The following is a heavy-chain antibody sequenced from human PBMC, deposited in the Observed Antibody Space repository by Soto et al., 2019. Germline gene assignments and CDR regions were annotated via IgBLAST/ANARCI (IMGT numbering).Heavy chain of an antibody. CDR2: ISGSGTST. V-gene: IGHV3-23*01. CDR3: AKRRGCSSTSCHAEDNYYHYMDV. D-gene: IGHD2-2*01. CDR1: GFSFSSYA. Sequence: EVQLLESGGGLVQPGGSLRLSCAASGFSFSSYAMSWVRQAPGKGLEWVSVISGSGTSTYYADSVKGRFTISRDNSKNALYLQMKSLRAEDTAVYYCAKRRGCSSTSCHAEDNYYHYMDVWGKGTTVTVSS. J-gene: IGHJ6*03.